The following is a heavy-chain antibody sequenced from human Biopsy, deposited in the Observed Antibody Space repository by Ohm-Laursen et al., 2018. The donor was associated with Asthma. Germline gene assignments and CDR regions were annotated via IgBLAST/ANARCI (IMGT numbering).Heavy chain of an antibody. J-gene: IGHJ4*02. Sequence: GSSVKVSCKVSGDSFSNYAISWVRQAPGQGLEWMGGLIPVLGTPDHAQMFEGRVTITADESTSTAYMELSSLRSEDTAVYYCARGGSYSSRRYYFDYWGQGTLVTVSS. V-gene: IGHV1-69*01. CDR2: LIPVLGTP. CDR1: GDSFSNYA. CDR3: ARGGSYSSRRYYFDY. D-gene: IGHD1-26*01.